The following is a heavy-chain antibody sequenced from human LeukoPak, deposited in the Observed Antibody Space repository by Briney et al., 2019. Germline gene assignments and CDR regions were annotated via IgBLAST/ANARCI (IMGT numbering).Heavy chain of an antibody. Sequence: GGSLRLSCAASGFTFSSYWMSWVRQAPGKGLEWVANIKQDGSEKYYVDSVKGRFTISRDNAKNSLYLQMNSLRAEDTAVYYCARVWGTWELYFDYWGQGTLVTVSS. CDR3: ARVWGTWELYFDY. J-gene: IGHJ4*02. CDR2: IKQDGSEK. CDR1: GFTFSSYW. V-gene: IGHV3-7*01. D-gene: IGHD1-26*01.